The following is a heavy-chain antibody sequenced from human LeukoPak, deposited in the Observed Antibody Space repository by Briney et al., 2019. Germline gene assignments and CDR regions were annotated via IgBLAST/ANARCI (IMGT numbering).Heavy chain of an antibody. CDR1: GGSIGSYY. CDR2: IYYSGST. CDR3: AREVLNWFDP. J-gene: IGHJ5*02. V-gene: IGHV4-59*01. D-gene: IGHD3-3*01. Sequence: SETLSLTCTVSGGSIGSYYWSWIRQPPGKGLEWIGYIYYSGSTNYNPSLKSRVTISVDTSKNQFSLKLSSVTAADTAVYYCAREVLNWFDPWGQGTLVTVSS.